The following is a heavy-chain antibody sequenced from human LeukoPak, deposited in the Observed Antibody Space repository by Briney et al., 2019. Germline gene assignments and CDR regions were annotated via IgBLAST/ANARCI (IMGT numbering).Heavy chain of an antibody. CDR1: GGTFSSYA. Sequence: GASVKVSCKASGGTFSSYAISWVRQAPGQGLECMGGIIPIFGTAYYAQKFQGRVTITADESTSTAYMELSSLRSEDTAVYYCARTESIPNRITMVRGDPFYYYYGMGVWGQGTTVTVSS. CDR2: IIPIFGTA. V-gene: IGHV1-69*13. D-gene: IGHD3-10*01. J-gene: IGHJ6*02. CDR3: ARTESIPNRITMVRGDPFYYYYGMGV.